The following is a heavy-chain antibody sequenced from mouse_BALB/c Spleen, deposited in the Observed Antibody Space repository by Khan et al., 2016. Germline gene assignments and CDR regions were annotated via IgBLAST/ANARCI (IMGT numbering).Heavy chain of an antibody. V-gene: IGHV1-15*01. J-gene: IGHJ2*01. D-gene: IGHD2-1*01. CDR2: IDPETGGT. CDR3: TRKGIFYGNYAFDS. CDR1: GYTFSDYE. Sequence: QVQLQQSGAELVRPGASVTLSCKASGYTFSDYEMHWVKQTPVHGLEWIGAIDPETGGTAYNQKFKGQATLTAGRSSSTAYLALRSLTSEDSAVYYCTRKGIFYGNYAFDSWGQGTTLTVSS.